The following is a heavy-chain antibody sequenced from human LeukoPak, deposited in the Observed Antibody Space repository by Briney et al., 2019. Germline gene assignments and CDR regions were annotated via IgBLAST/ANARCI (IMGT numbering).Heavy chain of an antibody. CDR3: MRGATDTTRWFDP. CDR1: GFTFSSYS. V-gene: IGHV3-21*01. D-gene: IGHD1-7*01. Sequence: PGGSLRLSCAASGFTFSSYSMNWVRQAPGKGLEWVSCISSSSSYIYYADSVKGRFTISRDNAKNSLYLQMNGLRAEDTAAYYCMRGATDTTRWFDPWGQGTLVTVSS. J-gene: IGHJ5*02. CDR2: ISSSSSYI.